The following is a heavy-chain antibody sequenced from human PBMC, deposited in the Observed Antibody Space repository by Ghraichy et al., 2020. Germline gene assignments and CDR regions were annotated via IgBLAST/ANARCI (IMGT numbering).Heavy chain of an antibody. J-gene: IGHJ4*02. CDR1: GFTFSSYE. V-gene: IGHV3-48*03. Sequence: GALRLSCAASGFTFSSYEMNWVRQAPGKGLEWVSYISSSGSTIYYADSVKGRFTISRDNAKNSLYLQMNSLRAEDTAVYYCASQYYDILTGYYNYFDYWGQGTLVTVSS. D-gene: IGHD3-9*01. CDR2: ISSSGSTI. CDR3: ASQYYDILTGYYNYFDY.